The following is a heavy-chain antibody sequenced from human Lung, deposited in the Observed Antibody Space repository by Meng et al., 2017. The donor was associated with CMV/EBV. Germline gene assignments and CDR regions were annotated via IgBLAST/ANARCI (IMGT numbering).Heavy chain of an antibody. J-gene: IGHJ5*02. Sequence: LXCAVYGGSFSGYYWSWIRQPPGKGLEWIGEINHSGSTNYNPSLKGRVTISVDTSKNQYSLKLSSVTAADTAVYYCANASSGWYNEWFDPWGQGTLVTVSS. V-gene: IGHV4-34*01. D-gene: IGHD6-19*01. CDR1: GGSFSGYY. CDR2: INHSGST. CDR3: ANASSGWYNEWFDP.